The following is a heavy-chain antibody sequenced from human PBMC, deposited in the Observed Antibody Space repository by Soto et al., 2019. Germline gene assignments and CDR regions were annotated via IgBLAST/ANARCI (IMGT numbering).Heavy chain of an antibody. Sequence: QVQLVQSGAEVKKPGSSVKVSCKASGGTFSSYAISWVRQAPGQGLEWMGGIIPIFGTANYAQKFQGRVTITADESTSTAYIELSSLRSEDTAVYYCARAGAYCGGDCYPPPRCWGQGTLVTVSS. CDR2: IIPIFGTA. D-gene: IGHD2-21*02. CDR3: ARAGAYCGGDCYPPPRC. V-gene: IGHV1-69*01. J-gene: IGHJ4*02. CDR1: GGTFSSYA.